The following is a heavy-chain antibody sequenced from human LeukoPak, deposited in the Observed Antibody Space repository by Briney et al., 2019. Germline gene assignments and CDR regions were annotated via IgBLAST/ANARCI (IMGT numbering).Heavy chain of an antibody. CDR3: ARHDAYGPLDY. V-gene: IGHV4-39*01. CDR1: GDSIGTSKYY. D-gene: IGHD3-10*01. J-gene: IGHJ4*02. Sequence: PSETLSLTCTVSGDSIGTSKYYCAWIRLPPGKGLQWIASISSYYTPSLESRITISRDTSKNQVSLELRSVTAADTAVYYCARHDAYGPLDYWGLGARVTVSS. CDR2: ISS.